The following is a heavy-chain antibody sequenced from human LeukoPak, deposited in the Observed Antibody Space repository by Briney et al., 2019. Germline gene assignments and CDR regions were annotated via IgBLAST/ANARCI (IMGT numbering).Heavy chain of an antibody. J-gene: IGHJ6*02. V-gene: IGHV3-30*18. CDR1: GFTFSSYG. D-gene: IGHD1-1*01. Sequence: GGSLRLSCAASGFTFSSYGMHWVRQAPGKGLEWVAVISYDGSNKYYADSVKGRFTISRDNSKNTLYLQMNSLRAEDTAVYYCAKEGGVLERRIYYYYGMDVWGQGTTVTVSS. CDR2: ISYDGSNK. CDR3: AKEGGVLERRIYYYYGMDV.